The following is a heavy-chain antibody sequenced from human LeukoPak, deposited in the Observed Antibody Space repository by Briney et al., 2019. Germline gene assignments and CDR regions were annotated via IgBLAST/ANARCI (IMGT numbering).Heavy chain of an antibody. Sequence: GGSVRLSCAASGFTFSSYAMSWVRQAPGKGLEWVSAISASGGSTFYADSVKGRFSISRDNSKNTLYLQMNSLRAEDTALYYCAKGRGYSGYDFFDYWGQGTLVTVSS. CDR3: AKGRGYSGYDFFDY. CDR2: ISASGGST. CDR1: GFTFSSYA. V-gene: IGHV3-23*01. D-gene: IGHD5-12*01. J-gene: IGHJ4*02.